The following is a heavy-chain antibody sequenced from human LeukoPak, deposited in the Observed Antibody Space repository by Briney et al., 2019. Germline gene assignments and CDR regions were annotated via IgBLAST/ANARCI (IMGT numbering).Heavy chain of an antibody. CDR1: GFTFSSYE. Sequence: GGPLRLSCAASGFTFSSYEMNWVRQAPGKGLEWVSYISSSGSTIYYADSVKGRFTISRDNAKNSLYLQMNSLRAEDTAVYYCAREIAAAVDYWGQGTLVTVSS. D-gene: IGHD6-13*01. J-gene: IGHJ4*02. CDR3: AREIAAAVDY. CDR2: ISSSGSTI. V-gene: IGHV3-48*03.